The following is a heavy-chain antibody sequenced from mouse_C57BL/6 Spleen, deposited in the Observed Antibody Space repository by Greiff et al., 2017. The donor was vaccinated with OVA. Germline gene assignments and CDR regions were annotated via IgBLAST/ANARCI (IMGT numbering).Heavy chain of an antibody. J-gene: IGHJ2*01. Sequence: EVQLVESGGDLVKPGGSLKLSCAASGFTFSSYGMSWVRQTPDKRLEWVATISSGGSYTYYPDSVKVRFTISRDNAKNTLYLQMSSLKSEDTAMYYCARQGSNYFDYWGQGTTLTVSS. CDR3: ARQGSNYFDY. CDR2: ISSGGSYT. CDR1: GFTFSSYG. V-gene: IGHV5-6*01.